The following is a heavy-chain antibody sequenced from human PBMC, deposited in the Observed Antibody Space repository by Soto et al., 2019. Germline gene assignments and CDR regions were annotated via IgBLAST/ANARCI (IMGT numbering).Heavy chain of an antibody. D-gene: IGHD6-13*01. CDR3: ARGRHTSRGEQQLALFDY. V-gene: IGHV3-30*03. Sequence: PGGSLRLSCAASGFTFSSYGMHWVRQAPGKGLEWVAVISYDGSNKYYADSVKGRFTISRDNSKNTLYLQMNSLRAEDTAVYYCARGRHTSRGEQQLALFDYWGQGTLVTVSS. CDR2: ISYDGSNK. J-gene: IGHJ4*02. CDR1: GFTFSSYG.